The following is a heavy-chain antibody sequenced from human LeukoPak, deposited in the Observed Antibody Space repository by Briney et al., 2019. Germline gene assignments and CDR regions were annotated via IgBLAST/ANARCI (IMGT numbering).Heavy chain of an antibody. Sequence: GGSLRLSCAASGFTFDDYAMHWVRQAPGKGLEWVSGISWNSGSIGYADSVKGRFTISRDNAKNSLYLQMNSLRAEDTALYYCAVPMVRGVNWGQGTLVTVSS. CDR1: GFTFDDYA. J-gene: IGHJ4*02. CDR2: ISWNSGSI. V-gene: IGHV3-9*01. D-gene: IGHD3-10*01. CDR3: AVPMVRGVN.